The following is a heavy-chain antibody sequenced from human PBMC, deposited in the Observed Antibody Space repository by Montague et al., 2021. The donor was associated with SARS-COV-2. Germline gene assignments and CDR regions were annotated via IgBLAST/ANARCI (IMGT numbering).Heavy chain of an antibody. CDR1: GGSISSYY. J-gene: IGHJ5*02. CDR2: IYYSGST. V-gene: IGHV4-59*08. Sequence: SETLSLTCTVSGGSISSYYWSWIRQPPGKGLEWIGYIYYSGSTNYNPSLKSRVTISVDTPKNQFSLKLSSVTAADTAVYYCARTYYYGSVVWFDPWGQGTLGTVSA. CDR3: ARTYYYGSVVWFDP. D-gene: IGHD3-10*01.